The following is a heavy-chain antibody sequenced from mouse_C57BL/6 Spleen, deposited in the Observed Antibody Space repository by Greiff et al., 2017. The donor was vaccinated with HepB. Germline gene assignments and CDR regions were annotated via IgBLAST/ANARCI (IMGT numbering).Heavy chain of an antibody. CDR2: IDPENGDT. D-gene: IGHD1-1*01. J-gene: IGHJ3*01. CDR1: GFNIKDDY. CDR3: TSWVLRAFAY. Sequence: EVQLQQSGAELVRPGASVKLSCTASGFNIKDDYMHWVKQRPEQGLEWIGWIDPENGDTEYASKFQGKATITADTSSNTAYLQLSSLTSEDTAVYYCTSWVLRAFAYWGQGTLVTVSA. V-gene: IGHV14-4*01.